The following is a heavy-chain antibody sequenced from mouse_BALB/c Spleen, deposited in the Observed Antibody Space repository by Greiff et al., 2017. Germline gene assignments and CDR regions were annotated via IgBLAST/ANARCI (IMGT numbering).Heavy chain of an antibody. CDR3: ARGGPITNYAMDY. D-gene: IGHD2-4*01. V-gene: IGHV5-17*02. J-gene: IGHJ4*01. Sequence: EVKVVESGGGLVQPGGSRKLSCAASGFTFSSFGMHWVRQAPEKGLEWVAYISSGSSTIYYADTVKGRFTISRDNPKNTLFLQMTSLRSEDTAMYYCARGGPITNYAMDYWGQGTSVTVSS. CDR2: ISSGSSTI. CDR1: GFTFSSFG.